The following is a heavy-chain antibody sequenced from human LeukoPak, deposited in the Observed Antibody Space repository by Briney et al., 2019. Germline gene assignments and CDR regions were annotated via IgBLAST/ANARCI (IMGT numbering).Heavy chain of an antibody. CDR2: INPNSGGT. Sequence: ASVKVSCKASGYTFTSYDINWVRQATGQGLEWMGWINPNSGGTKYAQKFQGRVTMTRDTSISQAYMGLSRLRSDDTAVYYCAKGRVVAGTKSLTYNWLDPWGQGTLVTVSS. V-gene: IGHV1-2*02. J-gene: IGHJ5*02. CDR3: AKGRVVAGTKSLTYNWLDP. D-gene: IGHD1-26*01. CDR1: GYTFTSYD.